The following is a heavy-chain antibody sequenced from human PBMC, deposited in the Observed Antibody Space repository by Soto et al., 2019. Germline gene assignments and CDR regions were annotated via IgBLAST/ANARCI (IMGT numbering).Heavy chain of an antibody. CDR3: AKDLYVQPPSGWFDP. J-gene: IGHJ5*02. V-gene: IGHV3-23*01. CDR1: GFPFSDHA. Sequence: PGGSLRLSCAASGFPFSDHAMHWVRQTPGKGLEWVSAITGRGDSTYYADSVEGRFTISRDNSKSTLYLQMMSLRAEDTAVYYCAKDLYVQPPSGWFDPWGQGTVVTVSS. CDR2: ITGRGDST. D-gene: IGHD1-26*01.